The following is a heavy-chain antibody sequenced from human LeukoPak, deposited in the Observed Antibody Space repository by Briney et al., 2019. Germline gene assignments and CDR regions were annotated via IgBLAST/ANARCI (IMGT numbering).Heavy chain of an antibody. D-gene: IGHD3-9*01. Sequence: GGSLRLSCAASGFTFGSYAMTWVRQAPGKGLEWVSAISSSVSLTYYADAVKGRFTVSRDNSKNTLYLQMNSLRAGDTAVYYCAKAVGFDWYWHYWGQGTLVTVSS. V-gene: IGHV3-23*01. CDR2: ISSSVSLT. CDR1: GFTFGSYA. J-gene: IGHJ4*02. CDR3: AKAVGFDWYWHY.